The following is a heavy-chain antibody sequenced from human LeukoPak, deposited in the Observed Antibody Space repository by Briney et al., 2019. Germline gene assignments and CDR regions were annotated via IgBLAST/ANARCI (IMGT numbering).Heavy chain of an antibody. D-gene: IGHD2-2*01. Sequence: ASVKVSCKASGFTLTGYHMHWVRQDPRQGLQWMGWIKPNSGDTDYAQKFQGRVTMTRDTSISTVYMELSSLRSDDTAVYYCARADSVPAGDYHYWYMDVWGKGTTVTVSS. J-gene: IGHJ6*03. CDR3: ARADSVPAGDYHYWYMDV. CDR1: GFTLTGYH. CDR2: IKPNSGDT. V-gene: IGHV1-2*02.